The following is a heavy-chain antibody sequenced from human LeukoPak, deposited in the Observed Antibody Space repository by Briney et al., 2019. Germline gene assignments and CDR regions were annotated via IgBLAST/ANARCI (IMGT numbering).Heavy chain of an antibody. D-gene: IGHD3-3*01. J-gene: IGHJ5*02. CDR2: IYRSGST. CDR3: ARGPEVLEWLLSGWFDP. Sequence: PSQTLSLTCTVSGGSISSYYWSWIRQPPGKGLEWIGYIYRSGSTNYNPSLKSRVTISVDTSKNQFSLKLSSVTAADTAVYYCARGPEVLEWLLSGWFDPWGQGTLVTVSS. V-gene: IGHV4-59*01. CDR1: GGSISSYY.